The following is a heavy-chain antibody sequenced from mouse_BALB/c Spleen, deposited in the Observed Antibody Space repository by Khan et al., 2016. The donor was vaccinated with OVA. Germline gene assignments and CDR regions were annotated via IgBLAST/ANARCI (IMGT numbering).Heavy chain of an antibody. V-gene: IGHV2-6-4*01. D-gene: IGHD2-14*01. J-gene: IGHJ4*01. CDR2: GGVT. Sequence: GGVTDYNSTPKSRLSINKDNSKSQVFLKMNSLQTDDTAMYYCARAYYRYDGYYAIEFWGQGTSVTVSS. CDR3: ARAYYRYDGYYAIEF.